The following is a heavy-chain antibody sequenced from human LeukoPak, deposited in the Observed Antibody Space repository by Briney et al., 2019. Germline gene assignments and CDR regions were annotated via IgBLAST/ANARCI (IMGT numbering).Heavy chain of an antibody. V-gene: IGHV4-59*01. J-gene: IGHJ5*02. D-gene: IGHD3-10*01. Sequence: SETLSLTCTVSGGSISSYYWSWIRQPPGKGLEWIGYIYYSGSTNYNPSLKSRVTISVDTSKNQFSLKLSSVTAADTAVYYCAKDAMDRALNWFDPWGQGTLVTVSS. CDR3: AKDAMDRALNWFDP. CDR1: GGSISSYY. CDR2: IYYSGST.